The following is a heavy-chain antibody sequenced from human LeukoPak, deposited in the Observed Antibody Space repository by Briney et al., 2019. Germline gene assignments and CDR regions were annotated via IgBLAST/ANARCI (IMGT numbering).Heavy chain of an antibody. J-gene: IGHJ4*02. Sequence: ASVKVSCKASGYTFTSYYMHWVRDAPGQGLEWMGIINPSGGSTRYAQKFQGRVTMTRDTSTSTVYMELSSLRSEDTAVYYCARANYYDSSGYSLYYFDYWGQGTLVTVSS. V-gene: IGHV1-46*01. D-gene: IGHD3-22*01. CDR1: GYTFTSYY. CDR3: ARANYYDSSGYSLYYFDY. CDR2: INPSGGST.